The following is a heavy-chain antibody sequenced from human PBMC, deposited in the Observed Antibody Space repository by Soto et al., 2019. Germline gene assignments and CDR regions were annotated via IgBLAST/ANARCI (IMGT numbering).Heavy chain of an antibody. D-gene: IGHD3-10*01. CDR1: GFTFSGSA. CDR3: TMGLLWFGAY. Sequence: EVQLVESGGGLVQPGGSLKLSCAASGFTFSGSAMHWVRQASGKGLEWFGRIRSKANSSATAYAASVKGRFTSYRDDSKNTAYLQRNSLKTEDTAVYSCTMGLLWFGAYCGQGTLVTVSS. V-gene: IGHV3-73*02. CDR2: IRSKANSSAT. J-gene: IGHJ4*02.